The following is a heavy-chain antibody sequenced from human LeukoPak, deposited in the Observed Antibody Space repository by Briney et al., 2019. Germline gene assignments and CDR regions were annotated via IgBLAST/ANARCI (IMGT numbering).Heavy chain of an antibody. D-gene: IGHD6-19*01. CDR2: ISIRSDYI. CDR1: GFTFSGYS. V-gene: IGHV3-21*04. J-gene: IGHJ4*02. Sequence: GGSLRLSCAASGFTFSGYSMNWVRQAPGKGLEWVSAISIRSDYIFYADSVKGRFTISRDNAKNSLYLQMNSLRSEDTALYYCAKEAYSSGWYHLDYWGQGTLVTVSS. CDR3: AKEAYSSGWYHLDY.